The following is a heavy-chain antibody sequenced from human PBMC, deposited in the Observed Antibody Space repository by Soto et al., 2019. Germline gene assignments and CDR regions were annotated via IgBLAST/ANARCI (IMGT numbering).Heavy chain of an antibody. V-gene: IGHV3-48*02. CDR2: ISSSSSTI. CDR3: ARAGDYYDWAFDI. D-gene: IGHD3-22*01. CDR1: VFTFSIYS. J-gene: IGHJ3*02. Sequence: WGSLLLSCAASVFTFSIYSMNWVRQAPGKGLEWVSYISSSSSTIYYADSVKGRFTISRDNARNSLYLQMNSLRDEDTAVYYCARAGDYYDWAFDIWGQGTMVTVSS.